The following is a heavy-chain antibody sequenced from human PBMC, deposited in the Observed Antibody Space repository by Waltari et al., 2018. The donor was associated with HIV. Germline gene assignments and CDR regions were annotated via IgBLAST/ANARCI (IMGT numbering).Heavy chain of an antibody. J-gene: IGHJ4*02. CDR3: ARDLVAPGNFFDY. V-gene: IGHV3-48*02. CDR1: GFTFSSYN. CDR2: ISNSGSAI. D-gene: IGHD5-12*01. Sequence: EVQLVESGGGLVQPGGYLRLSCAASGFTFSSYNMNCVRQAPGRGLEWLSSISNSGSAIYYADSVKGRFTISRDNAKNSLYLQMNSLRDEDTAVYYCARDLVAPGNFFDYWGQGTLVTVSS.